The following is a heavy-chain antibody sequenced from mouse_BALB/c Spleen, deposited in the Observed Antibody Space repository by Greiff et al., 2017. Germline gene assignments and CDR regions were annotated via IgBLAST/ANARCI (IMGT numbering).Heavy chain of an antibody. CDR1: GYSITSGYY. Sequence: DVKLQESGPGLVKPSQSLSLTCSVTGYSITSGYYWNWIRQFPGNKLEWMGYISYDGSNNYNPSLKNRISITRDTSKNQFFLKLNSVTTEDTATYYCARQDYDGYYVHAMDYWGQGTSVTVSS. CDR3: ARQDYDGYYVHAMDY. D-gene: IGHD2-3*01. CDR2: ISYDGSN. J-gene: IGHJ4*01. V-gene: IGHV3-6*02.